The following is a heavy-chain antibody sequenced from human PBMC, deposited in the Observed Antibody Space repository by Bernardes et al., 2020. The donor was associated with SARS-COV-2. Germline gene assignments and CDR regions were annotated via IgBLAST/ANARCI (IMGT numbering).Heavy chain of an antibody. CDR2: LYYSGST. CDR3: ARRYHLLSYFDY. Sequence: SETLSLTCTVSGGSISNNNHWDWIRQTPGKGLEWIGSLYYSGSTYYNPSHKSRVTISVDTSKNQFSPKLTSVTAADTAVYYCARRYHLLSYFDYWGQGALVTVSS. V-gene: IGHV4-39*07. CDR1: GGSISNNNH. D-gene: IGHD2-2*01. J-gene: IGHJ4*02.